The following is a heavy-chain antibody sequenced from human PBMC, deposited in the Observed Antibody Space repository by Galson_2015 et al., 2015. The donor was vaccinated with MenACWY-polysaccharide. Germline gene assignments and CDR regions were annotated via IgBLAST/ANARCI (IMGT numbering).Heavy chain of an antibody. J-gene: IGHJ4*02. Sequence: SLRLSCAASGFTFSDYYMHWIRQAPGKGLEWVSYISDSGSAIYFADSVKGRFIISRDSAKNPLYLQMNSLRAEDTAVYFCARDPRGARSSYFDNWGQGILVTVSS. D-gene: IGHD3-10*01. CDR1: GFTFSDYY. CDR3: ARDPRGARSSYFDN. V-gene: IGHV3-11*01. CDR2: ISDSGSAI.